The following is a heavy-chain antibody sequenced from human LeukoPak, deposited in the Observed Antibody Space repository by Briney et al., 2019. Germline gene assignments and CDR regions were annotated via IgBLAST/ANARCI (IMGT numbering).Heavy chain of an antibody. CDR1: GGSISSGDYY. V-gene: IGHV4-39*01. D-gene: IGHD3-3*01. CDR3: ARHFDFLNAFDI. J-gene: IGHJ3*02. CDR2: IYYSGRT. Sequence: SESLSLTCTVSGGSISSGDYYWAWIRRPPGNGLEWIGTIYYSGRTYYNPSLKSRVTISVDTSKNQFSLRLSSVTAADTAEYYRARHFDFLNAFDIWRQGTMVRVSS.